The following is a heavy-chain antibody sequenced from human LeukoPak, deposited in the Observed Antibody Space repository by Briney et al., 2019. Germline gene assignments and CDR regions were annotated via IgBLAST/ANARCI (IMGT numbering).Heavy chain of an antibody. D-gene: IGHD2-2*01. V-gene: IGHV4-34*01. CDR3: ARSPIGYCSSTSCYHYYYYGMDV. CDR2: INHSGST. Sequence: SETLSLTCAVYGGSFSGYYWSWIRQPPGKGLGWIGEINHSGSTNYNPSLKSRVTISVDTSKNQFSLKLSSVTAADTAVYYCARSPIGYCSSTSCYHYYYYGMDVWGQGTTVTVSS. J-gene: IGHJ6*02. CDR1: GGSFSGYY.